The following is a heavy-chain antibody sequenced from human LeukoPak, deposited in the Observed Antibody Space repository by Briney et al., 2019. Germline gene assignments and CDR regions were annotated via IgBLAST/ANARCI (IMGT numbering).Heavy chain of an antibody. V-gene: IGHV3-74*01. Sequence: GSLRLSCAASGFTFSSFWMHLVRQAPGKGLVWVSRINSDGSSAGYADSVKGRFNISRDNAKNTLYLQMNSLRAEDKAVSDCECELVVGATKSDYFDYWGQGTLVPVSS. CDR1: GFTFSSFW. CDR2: INSDGSSA. CDR3: ECELVVGATKSDYFDY. J-gene: IGHJ4*02. D-gene: IGHD1-26*01.